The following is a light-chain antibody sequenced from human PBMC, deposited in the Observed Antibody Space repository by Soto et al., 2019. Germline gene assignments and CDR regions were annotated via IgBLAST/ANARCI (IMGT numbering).Light chain of an antibody. J-gene: IGLJ1*01. CDR3: NSYTGTSTPYV. CDR2: DVS. V-gene: IGLV2-14*01. Sequence: QSALTQPASVSGSPGQSITISCTGTSYDIGYYNYVSWYQQHPGKAPKLMIYDVSNRPSGVSNRFSGSKSGNTASLTISGLRAEDEAEYYCNSYTGTSTPYVFGTGTKLTVL. CDR1: SYDIGYYNY.